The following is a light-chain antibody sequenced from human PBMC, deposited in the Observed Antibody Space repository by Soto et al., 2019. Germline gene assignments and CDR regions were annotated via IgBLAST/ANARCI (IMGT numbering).Light chain of an antibody. CDR3: QQRSNWPLT. J-gene: IGKJ5*01. Sequence: ETVLTQSPGTRYLSPGERATLSCRASQSVSSNYLAWYQQKRGQAPRLVIYGASNRAAGIPDRVSGSGSGTDFTLTISSLEPEDFAVYYCQQRSNWPLTFGQGTRLEIK. CDR2: GAS. CDR1: QSVSSNY. V-gene: IGKV3-11*01.